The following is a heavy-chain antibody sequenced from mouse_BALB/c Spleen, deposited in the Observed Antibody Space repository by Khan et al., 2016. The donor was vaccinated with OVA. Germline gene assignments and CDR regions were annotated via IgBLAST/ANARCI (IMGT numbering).Heavy chain of an antibody. V-gene: IGHV5-17*02. J-gene: IGHJ1*01. D-gene: IGHD2-1*01. Sequence: EVELVESGGGLVQPGGSRKLSCAASGFTFSSFGMHWVRQAPKKGLEWVAYISSGSSTIYYVDTVKGRFTISRDNPKNTLFLQMPSLRSEDTAMYYCARSGGNCHWYVDVWGAGTSVTVSS. CDR3: ARSGGNCHWYVDV. CDR2: ISSGSSTI. CDR1: GFTFSSFG.